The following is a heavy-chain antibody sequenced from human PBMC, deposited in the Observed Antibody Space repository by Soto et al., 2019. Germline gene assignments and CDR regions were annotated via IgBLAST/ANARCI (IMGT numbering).Heavy chain of an antibody. CDR2: IYYSGST. CDR3: ASIAAAGLEFDY. D-gene: IGHD6-13*01. CDR1: GGSISSYY. J-gene: IGHJ4*02. V-gene: IGHV4-59*01. Sequence: QVQLQESGPGLVKPSETLSLTCTVSGGSISSYYWSWIRQPPGKGLEWIGYIYYSGSTNYNPSLKSRVTISVDPSKNQFSLKRSSVTAADTAVYYCASIAAAGLEFDYWGQGTLVTVSA.